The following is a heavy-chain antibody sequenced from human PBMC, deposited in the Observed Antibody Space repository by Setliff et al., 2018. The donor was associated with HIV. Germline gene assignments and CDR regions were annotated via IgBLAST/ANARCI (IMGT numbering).Heavy chain of an antibody. CDR2: ISWNSGSK. CDR1: GFTFDDHA. CDR3: AGVATYYYDSSGSANDAFDI. D-gene: IGHD3-22*01. J-gene: IGHJ3*02. V-gene: IGHV3-9*01. Sequence: HPGGSLRLSCAASGFTFDDHAMHWVRQSPGKGLEWVSGISWNSGSKDYADSVKGRFTISRDNDKKSLYLQMNSLRAEDTAVYYCAGVATYYYDSSGSANDAFDIWGQGTMVTVSS.